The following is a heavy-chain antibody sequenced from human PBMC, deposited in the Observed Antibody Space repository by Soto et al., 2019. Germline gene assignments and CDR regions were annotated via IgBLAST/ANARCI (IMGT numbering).Heavy chain of an antibody. D-gene: IGHD4-17*01. J-gene: IGHJ4*02. CDR1: GDSISRSSFY. CDR3: ARHETLHGEYDY. V-gene: IGHV4-39*01. Sequence: SETLSLTCTVSGDSISRSSFYWGWIRQPPGKGLECIGIVYFTGSTNYNPSLKSRVTMSVDTSKNQFSLKLSSVTAADTAVYDCARHETLHGEYDYWGQGTLVTVSS. CDR2: VYFTGST.